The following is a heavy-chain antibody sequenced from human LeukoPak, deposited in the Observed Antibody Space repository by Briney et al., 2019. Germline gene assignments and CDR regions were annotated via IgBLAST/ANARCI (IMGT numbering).Heavy chain of an antibody. V-gene: IGHV3-30*18. Sequence: GGSLRLSCAASGFTFSSYAMSWARQAPGKGLEWVAVISYDGSNKYYADSVKGRFTISRDNSKNTLYLQMNSLRAEDTAVYYCAKKYYDFWSGDPNYFDYWGQGTLVTVSS. D-gene: IGHD3-3*01. J-gene: IGHJ4*02. CDR2: ISYDGSNK. CDR3: AKKYYDFWSGDPNYFDY. CDR1: GFTFSSYA.